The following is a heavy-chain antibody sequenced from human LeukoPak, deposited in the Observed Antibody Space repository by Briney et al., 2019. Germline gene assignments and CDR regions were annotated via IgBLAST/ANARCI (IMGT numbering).Heavy chain of an antibody. CDR1: GYTFTSYY. CDR3: ARDRYGDGFAHFDY. V-gene: IGHV1-46*01. D-gene: IGHD5-24*01. Sequence: ASVKVSCKASGYTFTSYYMHWVRQAPGQGLEWMGIINPSGGSTSYAQKFQGRVTMTRDTSTSTVYMDLNRLTSDDTAVYFCARDRYGDGFAHFDYWGQGTLVTVSS. CDR2: INPSGGST. J-gene: IGHJ4*02.